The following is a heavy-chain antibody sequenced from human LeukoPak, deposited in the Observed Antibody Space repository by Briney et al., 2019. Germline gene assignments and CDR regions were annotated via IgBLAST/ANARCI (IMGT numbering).Heavy chain of an antibody. CDR3: ARRVPCSGGSCYDY. Sequence: GESLKISCKGSGXSFSTYWIGWVRQMPGKGLEWMGIIYAGDSDTRYSPSFQGQVTISVDKSISTAYLQWSSLKASDTAMYYCARRVPCSGGSCYDYWGQGTLVTVSS. J-gene: IGHJ4*02. CDR1: GXSFSTYW. CDR2: IYAGDSDT. V-gene: IGHV5-51*01. D-gene: IGHD2-15*01.